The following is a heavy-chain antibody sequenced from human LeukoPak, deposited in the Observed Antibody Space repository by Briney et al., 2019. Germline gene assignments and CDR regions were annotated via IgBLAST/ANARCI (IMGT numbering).Heavy chain of an antibody. CDR2: ICSSGCTI. V-gene: IGHV3-11*01. CDR3: ARRENPRHYYDNAPMPFDY. Sequence: GWSLRLSCAASVLIFSDYYMSWIRQAAGKGLEGVSFICSSGCTIYYADFVKGRFTISSDNAKNSVYLQMNSLRADDTAVYYCARRENPRHYYDNAPMPFDYWGQGTRGTVSS. CDR1: VLIFSDYY. J-gene: IGHJ4*02. D-gene: IGHD3-22*01.